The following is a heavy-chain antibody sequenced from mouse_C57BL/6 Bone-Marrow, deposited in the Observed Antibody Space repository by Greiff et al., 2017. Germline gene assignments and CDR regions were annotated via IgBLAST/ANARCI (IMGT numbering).Heavy chain of an antibody. V-gene: IGHV1-50*01. D-gene: IGHD2-4*01. J-gene: IGHJ4*01. Sequence: VQLQQPGAELVKPGASVKLSCKASGYTFTSYWMQWVKQRPGQGLEWIGEIDPSDSYTNYNQKFQGKATLTVDTSSSTAYMQLSSLTSEDAAVYYCARVYFEDYYAMDYWGQGTSVTVSS. CDR3: ARVYFEDYYAMDY. CDR2: IDPSDSYT. CDR1: GYTFTSYW.